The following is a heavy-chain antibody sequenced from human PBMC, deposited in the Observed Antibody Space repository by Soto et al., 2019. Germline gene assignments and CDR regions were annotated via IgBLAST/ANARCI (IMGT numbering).Heavy chain of an antibody. V-gene: IGHV4-30-4*08. CDR1: GSAISYEYYH. J-gene: IGHJ6*02. CDR2: IHYSGSI. D-gene: IGHD2-21*02. CDR3: AREDDGGDRDYYGLDV. Sequence: SETLSLTFTFSGSAISYEYYHWTWIRQSPGKGLEWIGYIHYSGSIIYNPSFKSRVTISVDTSKNQFSLQLSSVTAADTAVYFCAREDDGGDRDYYGLDVWGQGTTVS.